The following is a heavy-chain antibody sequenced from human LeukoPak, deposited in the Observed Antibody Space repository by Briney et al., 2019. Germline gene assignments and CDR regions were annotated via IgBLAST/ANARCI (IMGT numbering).Heavy chain of an antibody. CDR2: FDPEDGET. CDR1: GYTLTELS. Sequence: GASVKVSCKVSGYTLTELSMHWVRQAPGKGLEWMGGFDPEDGETIYAQKLQGRVTMTTDTSTSTAYMELRSLRSDDTAVYYCARDFNYYDSSGYYEGARDAFDIWGQGTMVTVSS. CDR3: ARDFNYYDSSGYYEGARDAFDI. D-gene: IGHD3-22*01. J-gene: IGHJ3*02. V-gene: IGHV1-24*01.